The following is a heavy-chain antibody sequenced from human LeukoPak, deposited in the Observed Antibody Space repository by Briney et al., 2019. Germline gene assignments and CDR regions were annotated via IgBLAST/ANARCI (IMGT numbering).Heavy chain of an antibody. J-gene: IGHJ3*02. CDR2: IYHSGST. CDR1: GGSINSYY. CDR3: ARVGGMTTINNAAFDI. D-gene: IGHD4-4*01. Sequence: KTSETLSLTCTVSGGSINSYYWNWIRQPPGKGLEWIGYIYHSGSTNYNPSLKSRVTISLDTSKNQFSLKLTSVTAADTAIYYCARVGGMTTINNAAFDIWGQGTMVTVSS. V-gene: IGHV4-59*01.